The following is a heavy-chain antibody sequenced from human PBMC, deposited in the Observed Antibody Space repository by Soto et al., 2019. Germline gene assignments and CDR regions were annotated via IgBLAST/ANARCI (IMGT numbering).Heavy chain of an antibody. Sequence: QVQLVQSGAEVKRPGSSVKVSCKASGDSFSLYSINWERQAPGLGLEWMGRVNPILSMSNYAQRFQGRVTMTADKSTSTAYMELSGLRSEDTAMYYCATSYGSGYRAFDYWGQGALVTVS. J-gene: IGHJ4*02. CDR1: GDSFSLYS. CDR3: ATSYGSGYRAFDY. D-gene: IGHD3-10*01. V-gene: IGHV1-69*04. CDR2: VNPILSMS.